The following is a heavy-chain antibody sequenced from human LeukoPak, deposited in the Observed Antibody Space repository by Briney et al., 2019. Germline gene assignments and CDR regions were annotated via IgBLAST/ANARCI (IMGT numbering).Heavy chain of an antibody. V-gene: IGHV4-59*08. Sequence: SETLSLTCTVSGGSISSYYWSWIRQPPVKGLEWIGYIYYSGSTNYNPSLKSRVTISVDTSKNQFSLKLSSVTAADTAVYYCARNYYDGSGYYWLDAFDIWGQGTMVTVS. CDR3: ARNYYDGSGYYWLDAFDI. J-gene: IGHJ3*02. CDR2: IYYSGST. CDR1: GGSISSYY. D-gene: IGHD3-22*01.